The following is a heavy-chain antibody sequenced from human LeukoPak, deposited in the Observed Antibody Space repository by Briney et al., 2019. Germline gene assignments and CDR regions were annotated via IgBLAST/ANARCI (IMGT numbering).Heavy chain of an antibody. CDR2: SGSGANT. CDR3: SKWKAIVLVPEARSPIDY. D-gene: IGHD2-2*01. J-gene: IGHJ4*02. V-gene: IGHV3-23*01. Sequence: PGGSLRLSCTASGFTFSNYAMSWVRQAPGKGLEWVISGSGANTYYADSVKGRFTISRDNSKNTLYLQMNSLRAEDTAVYYRSKWKAIVLVPEARSPIDYWGQGTLVTVSS. CDR1: GFTFSNYA.